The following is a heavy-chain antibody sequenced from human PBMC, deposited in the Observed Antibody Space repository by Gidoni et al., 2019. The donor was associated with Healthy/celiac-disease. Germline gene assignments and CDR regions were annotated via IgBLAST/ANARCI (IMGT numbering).Heavy chain of an antibody. CDR1: GYSFTSYW. V-gene: IGHV5-51*01. D-gene: IGHD3-22*01. Sequence: EVQLVQSGAEVKKPGESLKISCKGSGYSFTSYWIGWVRQMPGKGLEWMGIISPGDSETRYSPSFKGNVTSAADKSISTAYLQWSSLKAADTAMYYCARRTYYYDSSGYLTYWYFDLWGRGTLVTVSS. CDR3: ARRTYYYDSSGYLTYWYFDL. J-gene: IGHJ2*01. CDR2: ISPGDSET.